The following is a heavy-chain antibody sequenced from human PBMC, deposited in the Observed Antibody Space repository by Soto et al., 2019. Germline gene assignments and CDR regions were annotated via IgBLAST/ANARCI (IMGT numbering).Heavy chain of an antibody. Sequence: LYLPCTVSGGSISSTSYYWGWIRQPPGKGLEWIGSIYYSGSTYYNPSLKSRVTISVDTSKNQFSLKLSSVTAADTAVYYCALSGDFDPNWFDPWGQGTLVTVSS. CDR3: ALSGDFDPNWFDP. CDR1: GGSISSTSYY. J-gene: IGHJ5*02. CDR2: IYYSGST. V-gene: IGHV4-39*01. D-gene: IGHD3-9*01.